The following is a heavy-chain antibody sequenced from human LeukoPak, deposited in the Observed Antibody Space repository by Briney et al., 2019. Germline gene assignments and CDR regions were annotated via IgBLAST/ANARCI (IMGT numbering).Heavy chain of an antibody. CDR2: MYYSGST. CDR3: ARVAIIAAAGYVDY. CDR1: GGSISSNSYY. V-gene: IGHV4-39*07. J-gene: IGHJ4*02. D-gene: IGHD6-13*01. Sequence: PSETLSLTCTVSGGSISSNSYYWGWIRQPPGKGLKWIGSMYYSGSTYYNPSLKSRVTISVDTSKNQFSLKLSSVTAADTAVYYCARVAIIAAAGYVDYWGQGTLVTVSS.